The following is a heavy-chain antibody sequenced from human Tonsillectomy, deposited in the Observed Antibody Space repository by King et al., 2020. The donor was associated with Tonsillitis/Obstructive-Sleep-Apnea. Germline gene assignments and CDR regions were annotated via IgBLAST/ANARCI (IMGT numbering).Heavy chain of an antibody. Sequence: VQLQESGPGLVKPSETLSLKCTVSGGSMSNHYWSWMRQTPGKGLEWIAYIYDSGSTDYNPSLKSRVTISVDTSKNQLSLKMSSVTEAETGVYYCARDVEWVVRGASDIWGQGTMVTVSS. CDR2: IYDSGST. V-gene: IGHV4-59*11. CDR3: ARDVEWVVRGASDI. CDR1: GGSMSNHY. D-gene: IGHD6-19*01. J-gene: IGHJ3*02.